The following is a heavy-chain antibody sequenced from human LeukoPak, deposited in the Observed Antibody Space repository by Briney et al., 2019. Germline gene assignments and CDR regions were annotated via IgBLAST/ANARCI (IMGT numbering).Heavy chain of an antibody. D-gene: IGHD2-2*01. CDR2: IKSGGST. V-gene: IGHV3-53*01. Sequence: GGSLRLSCAASGLIVSSNYMSWVRQAPGKGLEWVSLIKSGGSTYYADSVKGRFTISRDNAKNSLYLQMNSLRAEDTAVYYCARDRSEVVVVPAIYYYYYMDVWGKGTTVTVSS. J-gene: IGHJ6*03. CDR3: ARDRSEVVVVPAIYYYYYMDV. CDR1: GLIVSSNY.